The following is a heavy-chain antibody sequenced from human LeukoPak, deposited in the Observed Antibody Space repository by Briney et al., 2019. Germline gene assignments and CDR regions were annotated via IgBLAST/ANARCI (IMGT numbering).Heavy chain of an antibody. CDR1: GFTFSSYA. CDR2: ISGSGGST. CDR3: ARVVAATREVDY. D-gene: IGHD2-15*01. V-gene: IGHV3-23*01. J-gene: IGHJ4*02. Sequence: GGSLRLSCAASGFTFSSYAMSWVRQAPGKGLEWVSAISGSGGSTYYADSEKGRFTISRDNSKNTLYLQMNSLRAEDTAVYYCARVVAATREVDYWGQGTLVTVSS.